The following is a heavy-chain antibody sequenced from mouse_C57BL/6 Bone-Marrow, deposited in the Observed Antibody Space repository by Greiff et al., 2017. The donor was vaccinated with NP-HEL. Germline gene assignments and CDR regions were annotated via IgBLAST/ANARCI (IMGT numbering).Heavy chain of an antibody. CDR2: IYPGDGDT. J-gene: IGHJ4*01. D-gene: IGHD2-4*01. V-gene: IGHV1-82*01. CDR3: ASTYYDYEMDY. CDR1: GYAFSSSW. Sequence: QVQLQQSGPELVKPGASVKISCKASGYAFSSSWMNWVKQRPGKGLEWIGRIYPGDGDTNYNGKFKGKATLTADKSSSTAYMQLSSLTSEDSAVYFCASTYYDYEMDYWGQGTSVTVSS.